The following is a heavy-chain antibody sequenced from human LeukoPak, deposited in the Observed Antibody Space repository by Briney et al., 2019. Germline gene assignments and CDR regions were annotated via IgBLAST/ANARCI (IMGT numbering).Heavy chain of an antibody. CDR1: GYTFTSYY. CDR2: IHPGGGST. Sequence: ASVKVSCKASGYTFTSYYIHWVRRAPGQGLEWMGMIHPGGGSTSYAQKFQGRVTMTRDTSTSTVYMELSSLRSEDTAVYYCARESPCSSTSCYDPYYYYYGMDVWGQGTTVTVSS. V-gene: IGHV1-46*01. D-gene: IGHD2-2*01. CDR3: ARESPCSSTSCYDPYYYYYGMDV. J-gene: IGHJ6*02.